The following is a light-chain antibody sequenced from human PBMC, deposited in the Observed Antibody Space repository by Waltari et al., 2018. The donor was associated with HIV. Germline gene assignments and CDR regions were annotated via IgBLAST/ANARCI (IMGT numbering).Light chain of an antibody. V-gene: IGLV1-51*01. CDR2: DNN. Sequence: QSVLTQPPSVSAAPGQKVTISCSGSSSNIGNNYVSWYQQLPGTAPKLHIYDNNKPPSGIPDRFSGAQSGTSATLGITGLQTGDEADYYCGTWDSSLSAYVFGTGTKVTVL. CDR1: SSNIGNNY. J-gene: IGLJ1*01. CDR3: GTWDSSLSAYV.